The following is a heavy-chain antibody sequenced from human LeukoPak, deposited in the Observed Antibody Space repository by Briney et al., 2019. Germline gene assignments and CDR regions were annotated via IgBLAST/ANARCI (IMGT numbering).Heavy chain of an antibody. Sequence: GGSLRLSCAASGFTFSSYGMHWVRQAPGKGLEWVSAISGSGGSTYYADSVKGRFTISRDNSKNTLYLQMNSLRAEDTAVYYCAKDPDYGGNSSWGQGTLVTVSS. CDR3: AKDPDYGGNSS. V-gene: IGHV3-23*01. CDR1: GFTFSSYG. J-gene: IGHJ5*02. CDR2: ISGSGGST. D-gene: IGHD4-23*01.